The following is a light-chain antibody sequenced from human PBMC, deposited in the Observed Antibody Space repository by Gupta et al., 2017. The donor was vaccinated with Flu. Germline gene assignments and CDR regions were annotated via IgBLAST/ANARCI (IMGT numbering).Light chain of an antibody. CDR2: AAS. V-gene: IGKV1-17*01. CDR1: QGIRNY. J-gene: IGKJ3*01. CDR3: LQHYGYPNT. Sequence: DIQMTQSPSSLSASVGDRVTITCRASQGIRNYLAWYQQKPGTAPKRLIYAASGWQSGVPSRFSGSGSGTEFTLTFSSRHPEDFATYYSLQHYGYPNTLGPGTKVDIK.